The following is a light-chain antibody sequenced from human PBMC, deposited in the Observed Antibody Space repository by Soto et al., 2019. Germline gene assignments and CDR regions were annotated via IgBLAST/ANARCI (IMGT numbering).Light chain of an antibody. V-gene: IGKV3-15*01. CDR3: QHYSSYSQA. CDR2: DAS. J-gene: IGKJ1*01. Sequence: EIPMTQSPATLSVSPGERATLSCRASQSVSSNLAWYQHKPGQAPRLLIYDASNWTSGVPVRFSGSGSETEFTLTISSLQSEDFAAYYCQHYSSYSQAFGQGTKVDIK. CDR1: QSVSSN.